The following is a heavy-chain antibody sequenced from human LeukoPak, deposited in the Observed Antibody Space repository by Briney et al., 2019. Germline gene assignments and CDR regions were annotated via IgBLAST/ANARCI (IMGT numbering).Heavy chain of an antibody. J-gene: IGHJ6*02. CDR3: ARDNTEYYGSGSYEVYYYYYGMDV. V-gene: IGHV3-48*04. D-gene: IGHD3-10*01. Sequence: GGSLRLSCAVSGFTFSSYSMNWVRQAPGKGLEWVSYISRSSSTIYYADSVKRRFTISRDNAKNSLYLQMNSLRAEDTAVYYCARDNTEYYGSGSYEVYYYYYGMDVWGQGTTVTVSS. CDR1: GFTFSSYS. CDR2: ISRSSSTI.